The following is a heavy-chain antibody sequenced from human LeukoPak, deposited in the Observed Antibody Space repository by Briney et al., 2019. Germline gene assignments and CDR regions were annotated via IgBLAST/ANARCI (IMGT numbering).Heavy chain of an antibody. CDR1: GFTFSSYN. J-gene: IGHJ4*02. D-gene: IGHD6-13*01. V-gene: IGHV3-21*01. CDR3: ARVSLGAAAGTSR. CDR2: ISSSSSYI. Sequence: GGSLGLSCAASGFTFSSYNMNWVRQAPGKGLEWVSSISSSSSYIYYTDSVKGRFTISRDNAKNSLYLQMNSLIADDTAIYYCARVSLGAAAGTSRWGQGTLVTVSS.